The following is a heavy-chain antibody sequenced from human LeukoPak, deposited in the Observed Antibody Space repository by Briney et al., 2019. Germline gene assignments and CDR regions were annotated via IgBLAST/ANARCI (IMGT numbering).Heavy chain of an antibody. J-gene: IGHJ3*02. D-gene: IGHD3-22*01. Sequence: DPSETLSLTCTVSSGSINSYYWNWIRQPPGKGLEWIGYVYYSENIYYGPSLKSRVTISVDTSKNQFSLKLSSVTAADTAVYYCARDRGYYDSSGYPDAFDIWGQGTMVTVSS. CDR1: SGSINSYY. CDR3: ARDRGYYDSSGYPDAFDI. V-gene: IGHV4-59*12. CDR2: VYYSENI.